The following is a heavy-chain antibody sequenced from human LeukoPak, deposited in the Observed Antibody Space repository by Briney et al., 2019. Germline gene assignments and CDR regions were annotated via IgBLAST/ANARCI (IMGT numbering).Heavy chain of an antibody. Sequence: GGSLRLSCAASGFTFSSYAMSWVRQAPGKGLEWVSAISGSGGSTYYADSVKGRFTISRDNSKNTLYLQMNSLRAEDTAVYYCAKDGRRPYYDILTGYNRFDPWGQGTLVTVSS. CDR1: GFTFSSYA. J-gene: IGHJ5*02. CDR2: ISGSGGST. CDR3: AKDGRRPYYDILTGYNRFDP. V-gene: IGHV3-23*01. D-gene: IGHD3-9*01.